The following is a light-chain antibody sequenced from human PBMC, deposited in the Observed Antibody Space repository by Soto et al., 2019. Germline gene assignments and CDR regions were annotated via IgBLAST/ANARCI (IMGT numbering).Light chain of an antibody. CDR1: SSDVGGYNY. Sequence: QLVLTQPPSASGSPGQSVTISCTGTSSDVGGYNYVSWYQQHPGKAPKFLIFEVSRRPSGVPDRFSGSKSGNTASLTVSGLQVDDEADYYCSSYAGSNNPVIFGGGTKLTVL. V-gene: IGLV2-8*01. CDR2: EVS. CDR3: SSYAGSNNPVI. J-gene: IGLJ2*01.